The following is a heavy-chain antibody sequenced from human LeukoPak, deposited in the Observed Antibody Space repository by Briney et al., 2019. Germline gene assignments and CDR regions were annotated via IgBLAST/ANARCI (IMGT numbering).Heavy chain of an antibody. CDR3: AKRGEMAHFDY. D-gene: IGHD5-24*01. CDR1: GLTFRTYA. Sequence: GGSLRLSCAASGLTFRTYAMSWVRQAPGKGLEWVSSISDSGGYTFYADSVKGRFTISRDNSKNTLYLQMNSLRAEDTAVYYCAKRGEMAHFDYWGQGTLVTVSS. CDR2: ISDSGGYT. J-gene: IGHJ4*02. V-gene: IGHV3-23*01.